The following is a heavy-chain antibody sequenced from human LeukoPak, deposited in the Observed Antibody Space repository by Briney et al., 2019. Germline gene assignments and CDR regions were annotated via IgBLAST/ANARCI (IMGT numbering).Heavy chain of an antibody. CDR2: INHSGST. V-gene: IGHV4-34*01. CDR3: ARVRNWGYYDSSGYDGY. J-gene: IGHJ4*02. CDR1: GGSFSGYY. D-gene: IGHD3-22*01. Sequence: SETLSLTCAVYGGSFSGYYWSWIRQAPGKGLEWIGEINHSGSTNYNPSLKSRVTISVDTSKNQFSLKLSSVTAADTAVYYCARVRNWGYYDSSGYDGYWGQGTLVTVSS.